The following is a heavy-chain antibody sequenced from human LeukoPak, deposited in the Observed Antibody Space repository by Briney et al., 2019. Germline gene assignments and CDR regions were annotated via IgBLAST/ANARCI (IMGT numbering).Heavy chain of an antibody. J-gene: IGHJ4*02. V-gene: IGHV3-30-3*01. D-gene: IGHD3-10*01. Sequence: GGSLRLSCAASGFTFSSYAMHWVRQAPGKGLEWGAVISYDGSNKYYADSVKGRFTISRDNSKNTLYLQMNSLRAEDTAVYYCARDKFVVLWFGELDYWGQGTLVTVSS. CDR2: ISYDGSNK. CDR1: GFTFSSYA. CDR3: ARDKFVVLWFGELDY.